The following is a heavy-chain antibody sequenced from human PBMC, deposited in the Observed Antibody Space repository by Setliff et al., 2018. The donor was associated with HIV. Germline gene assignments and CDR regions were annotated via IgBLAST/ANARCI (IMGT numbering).Heavy chain of an antibody. CDR3: VRAPAPDCDGYHAFHL. CDR1: GGSINSRDYY. D-gene: IGHD5-18*01. CDR2: IYYIGST. J-gene: IGHJ3*01. Sequence: SETLSLTCTVSGGSINSRDYYWNWIRQTPGKGLEWIGYIYYIGSTYYNPSLESRVTISIDMSKNQFSLKLDSVTAADSAIYYCVRAPAPDCDGYHAFHLWGQGTTVTVSS. V-gene: IGHV4-30-4*01.